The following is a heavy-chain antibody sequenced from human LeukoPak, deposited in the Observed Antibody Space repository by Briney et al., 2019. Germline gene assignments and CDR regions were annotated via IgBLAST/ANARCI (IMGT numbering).Heavy chain of an antibody. D-gene: IGHD4-17*01. J-gene: IGHJ4*02. CDR3: AKGFYGDYVPLVY. CDR2: ISGSGGST. V-gene: IGHV3-23*01. Sequence: GGSLGLSCAASGFTFSSYAMSWVRQAPGKGLEWVSAISGSGGSTYYADSVKGRFTISRDNSKNTLYLQMNSLRAEDTAVYYCAKGFYGDYVPLVYWGQGTLVTVSS. CDR1: GFTFSSYA.